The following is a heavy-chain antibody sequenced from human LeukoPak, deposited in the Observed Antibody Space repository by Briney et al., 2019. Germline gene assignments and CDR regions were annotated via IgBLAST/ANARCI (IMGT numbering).Heavy chain of an antibody. Sequence: GGSLRLSCVAYEFTFSSYAMSWVRQAPGKGLEWVSGISGSGISGSGGSANCADSVKGRFTISRDNSKNTLYLQMNSLRVEDTAVYYCAKFVTNAVDYWGQGTLVAVYS. D-gene: IGHD4-17*01. CDR3: AKFVTNAVDY. V-gene: IGHV3-23*01. CDR2: ISGSGISGSGGSA. CDR1: EFTFSSYA. J-gene: IGHJ4*02.